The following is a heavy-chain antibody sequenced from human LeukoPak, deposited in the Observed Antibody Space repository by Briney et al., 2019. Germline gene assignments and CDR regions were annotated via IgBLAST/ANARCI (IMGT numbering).Heavy chain of an antibody. CDR1: GFTFSDYY. CDR3: ARVPYSSSWPIDY. J-gene: IGHJ4*02. CDR2: ISSSGSTI. V-gene: IGHV3-11*01. D-gene: IGHD6-13*01. Sequence: GGSLRLSCAASGFTFSDYYMSWIRQAPGKGLEWVSYISSSGSTIYYADSVKGRFTISRGNAKNSLYLQMNSLRAEDTAVYYCARVPYSSSWPIDYWGQGTLVTVSS.